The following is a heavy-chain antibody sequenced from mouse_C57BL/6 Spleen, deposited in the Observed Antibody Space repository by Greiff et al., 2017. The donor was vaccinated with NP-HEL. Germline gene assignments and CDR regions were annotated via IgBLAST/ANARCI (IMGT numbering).Heavy chain of an antibody. CDR2: IDPSDSYT. CDR3: VFGYYDYDRFAY. D-gene: IGHD2-4*01. J-gene: IGHJ3*01. CDR1: GYTFTSYW. Sequence: QVQLKQPGAELVKPGASVKLSCKASGYTFTSYWMQWVQQRPGQGLEWIGEIDPSDSYTNYNQNFKGKSTLTVDTSSSADYMQLSRLTSEDSAVYYCVFGYYDYDRFAYWGQGTLVTVSA. V-gene: IGHV1-50*01.